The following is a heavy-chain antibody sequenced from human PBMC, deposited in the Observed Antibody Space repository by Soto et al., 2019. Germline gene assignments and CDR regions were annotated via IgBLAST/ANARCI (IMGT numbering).Heavy chain of an antibody. CDR3: ARDHGYCSGGSCYGMDV. CDR2: IWYDGSNK. D-gene: IGHD2-15*01. V-gene: IGHV3-33*01. J-gene: IGHJ6*02. Sequence: VAVIWYDGSNKYYADSVKGRFTISRDNSKNTLYLQMNSLRAEDTAVYYCARDHGYCSGGSCYGMDVWGQGTTVTVSS.